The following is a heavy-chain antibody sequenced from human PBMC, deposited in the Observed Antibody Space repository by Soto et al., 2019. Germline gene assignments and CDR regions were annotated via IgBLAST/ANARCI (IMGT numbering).Heavy chain of an antibody. D-gene: IGHD1-26*01. CDR2: ISRSGGST. Sequence: GGSLRLSCAASGFTFSSYALSWVRQAPGKGLERVSGISRSGGSTYYADSVKGRFTISRDNSKNTLYLQMNSLRAEDTAVYYCAKDLSSVGPTRPDYWGQGTLVTVSS. CDR3: AKDLSSVGPTRPDY. J-gene: IGHJ4*02. CDR1: GFTFSSYA. V-gene: IGHV3-23*01.